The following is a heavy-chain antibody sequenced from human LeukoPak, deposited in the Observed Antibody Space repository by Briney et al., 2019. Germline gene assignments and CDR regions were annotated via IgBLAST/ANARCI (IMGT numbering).Heavy chain of an antibody. D-gene: IGHD2-21*01. J-gene: IGHJ4*02. CDR2: IYSGGST. V-gene: IGHV3-53*01. CDR1: GFTFSSYT. CDR3: ARGALIPDF. Sequence: GGSLRLSCAASGFTFSSYTMNWVRQAPGKGLEWVSVIYSGGSTYYADSVKGRFTISRDNSKNTVYLHMDSLRVEDTAIYYCARGALIPDFRGQGTLVTVSS.